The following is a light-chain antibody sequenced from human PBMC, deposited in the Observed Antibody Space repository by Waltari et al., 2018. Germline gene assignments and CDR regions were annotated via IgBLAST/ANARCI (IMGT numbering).Light chain of an antibody. CDR3: QAWDSSVV. V-gene: IGLV3-1*01. J-gene: IGLJ2*01. CDR2: QDT. CDR1: NFVVKY. Sequence: SYELTQPPSVSVSPGQTASITFSGANFVVKYSCWYQQRPGQSPVLVIYQDTKRPSGIPDRFSGSNSGNTATLTISGTQAMDEADYYCQAWDSSVVFGGGTKLTVL.